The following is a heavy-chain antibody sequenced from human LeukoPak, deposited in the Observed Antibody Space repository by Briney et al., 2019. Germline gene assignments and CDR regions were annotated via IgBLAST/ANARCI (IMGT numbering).Heavy chain of an antibody. V-gene: IGHV5-51*01. J-gene: IGHJ4*02. D-gene: IGHD1-26*01. Sequence: GESLKISCKGSGYSFTSYWIGWVRQMPGKGLKWMGIIYPGDSDARYSPSFQGQVTISADKSISAAYLQWSSLKASDTAMYYCARRRDLYSGSYYPFDYWGQGTLVTVSS. CDR2: IYPGDSDA. CDR3: ARRRDLYSGSYYPFDY. CDR1: GYSFTSYW.